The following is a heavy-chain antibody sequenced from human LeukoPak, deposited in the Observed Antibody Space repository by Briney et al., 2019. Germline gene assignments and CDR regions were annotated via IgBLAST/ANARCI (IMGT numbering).Heavy chain of an antibody. CDR2: INSDGSST. D-gene: IGHD1-26*01. CDR3: ARDPGSYDTGIDY. CDR1: GFTFSSYW. V-gene: IGHV3-74*01. J-gene: IGHJ4*02. Sequence: GGSLRLSCAASGFTFSSYWMYWVRQAPGKGLVWVSRINSDGSSTSYADSVKGRFTISRDNAKNTLYLQMNSLRAEDTAVYYCARDPGSYDTGIDYWGQGTLVTVSS.